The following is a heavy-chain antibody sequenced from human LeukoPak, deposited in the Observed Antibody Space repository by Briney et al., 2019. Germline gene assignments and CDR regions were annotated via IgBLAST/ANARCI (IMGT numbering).Heavy chain of an antibody. Sequence: SETLSLTCTVSGGSISSYYWSWIRQPAGKGLEWIGRIYTSGSTNYNPSLRSRVTMSVDTSKNQFSLRLRSVTAADTALYYCARGIATITQDSFDTWGLGTMVTVSS. J-gene: IGHJ3*02. D-gene: IGHD1-14*01. CDR3: ARGIATITQDSFDT. V-gene: IGHV4-4*07. CDR1: GGSISSYY. CDR2: IYTSGST.